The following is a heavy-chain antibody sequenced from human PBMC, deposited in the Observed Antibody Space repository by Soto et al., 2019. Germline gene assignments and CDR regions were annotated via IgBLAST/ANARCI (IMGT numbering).Heavy chain of an antibody. CDR2: ISGSGYTI. J-gene: IGHJ4*02. CDR3: ARVGGSQPLDY. Sequence: HPGGSLRLSCTASGFTFRSHEMNWVRQAPGKGLEWVSFISGSGYTIHYADSVKGRFTISRDNAKNSLYLQMNSLRAEDTGVYYCARVGGSQPLDYWGQGTLVTVSS. CDR1: GFTFRSHE. D-gene: IGHD3-16*01. V-gene: IGHV3-48*03.